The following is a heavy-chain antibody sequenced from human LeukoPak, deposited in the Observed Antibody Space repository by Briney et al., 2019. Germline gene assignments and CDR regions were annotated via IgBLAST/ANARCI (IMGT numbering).Heavy chain of an antibody. J-gene: IGHJ6*04. CDR2: ISSSGSTI. CDR1: GFTFSSYE. D-gene: IGHD3-10*01. CDR3: ARVDYYGSGSPSGMDV. Sequence: GGSLRLSCAASGFTFSSYEMNWVRQAPGKELEWVSYISSSGSTIYYADSVKGRFTISRDNAKNSLYLQMNSLRAEDTAVYYCARVDYYGSGSPSGMDVWGKGTTVTVSS. V-gene: IGHV3-48*03.